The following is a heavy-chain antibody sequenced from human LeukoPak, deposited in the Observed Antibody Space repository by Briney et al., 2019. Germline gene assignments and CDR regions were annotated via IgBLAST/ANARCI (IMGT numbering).Heavy chain of an antibody. CDR3: ARVAAAGNYYFDY. D-gene: IGHD6-13*01. V-gene: IGHV4-39*07. CDR1: GGSISSSSYY. J-gene: IGHJ4*02. CDR2: IYYSGST. Sequence: PSETLSLTCTVSGGSISSSSYYWGWLRQPPGTGLEWIGSIYYSGSTYYNPSLKSRVTISVDTSKNQFSLKLSSVTAADTAVYFCARVAAAGNYYFDYWGQGTLVTVSS.